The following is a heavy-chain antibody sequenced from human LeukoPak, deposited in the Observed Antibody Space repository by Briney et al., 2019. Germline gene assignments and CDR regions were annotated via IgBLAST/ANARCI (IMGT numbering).Heavy chain of an antibody. CDR3: AMDDYGRQLDY. CDR2: IYYSGST. Sequence: PSETLSLTCTVSGGSISSYYWSWIRQPPGKGLEWIGYIYYSGSTSYNPSLKNRVTISVDTSKKQLSLKVTSVTAADTAVYYCAMDDYGRQLDYWGQGTLVTVSS. V-gene: IGHV4-59*08. CDR1: GGSISSYY. D-gene: IGHD4-17*01. J-gene: IGHJ4*02.